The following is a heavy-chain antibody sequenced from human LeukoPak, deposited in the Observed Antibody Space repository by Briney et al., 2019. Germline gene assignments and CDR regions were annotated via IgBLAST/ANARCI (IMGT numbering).Heavy chain of an antibody. J-gene: IGHJ6*02. D-gene: IGHD3-10*01. V-gene: IGHV4-30-2*01. CDR2: IYHSGGT. CDR1: GGSISSGGYS. CDR3: ARLAGVPYYSYYYGMDV. Sequence: SETLSLTCAVSGGSISSGGYSWSWIRQPPGKGLKWIGYIYHSGGTYYNPSLKSRVTISVDRSKNRFSLKLSSVTAADTAVYYCARLAGVPYYSYYYGMDVWGQGTTVTVSS.